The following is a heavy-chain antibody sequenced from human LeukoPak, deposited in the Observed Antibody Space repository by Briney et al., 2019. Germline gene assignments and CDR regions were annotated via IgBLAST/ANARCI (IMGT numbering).Heavy chain of an antibody. CDR1: GFTFSSYA. Sequence: GGSLRLSCAASGFTFSSYAMSWVRQAPGKGLKWVSALSGSCGSTYYADSVKGRFTISRDNAKNSLYLQMNSLRAEDTAVYYCARDLALVYYDSSGYSKQERYFDYWDQGTLVTVSS. CDR3: ARDLALVYYDSSGYSKQERYFDY. J-gene: IGHJ4*02. D-gene: IGHD3-22*01. V-gene: IGHV3-23*01. CDR2: LSGSCGST.